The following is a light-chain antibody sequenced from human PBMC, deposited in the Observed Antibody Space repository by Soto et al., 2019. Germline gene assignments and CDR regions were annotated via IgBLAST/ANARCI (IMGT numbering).Light chain of an antibody. CDR2: GAT. V-gene: IGKV3D-20*02. CDR3: KKRSSWPFT. CDR1: QSVSSSY. J-gene: IGKJ3*01. Sequence: ELVSPPSQGTLSFAPVEMSHLSGISSQSVSSSYLAWYKQKPGQAPRLIIYGATIRATGIPARFSGSGSGKDFTLTISSLEHEDFEAYYCKKRSSWPFTVGPGTKGDLK.